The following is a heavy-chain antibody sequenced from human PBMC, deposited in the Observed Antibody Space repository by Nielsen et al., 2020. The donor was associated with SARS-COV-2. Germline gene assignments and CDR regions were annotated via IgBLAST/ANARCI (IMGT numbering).Heavy chain of an antibody. Sequence: SETLSLTCTVSGGSISSGDYYWSWIRQPPGKGLEWIGYIYYSGSTYYNPSLKSRVTISVDTSKNQFSLKLSSVTAADTAVYYCARDQKPTYCGGDCYPGYFDYWGQGTLVTVSS. D-gene: IGHD2-21*02. CDR2: IYYSGST. J-gene: IGHJ4*02. CDR3: ARDQKPTYCGGDCYPGYFDY. V-gene: IGHV4-30-4*01. CDR1: GGSISSGDYY.